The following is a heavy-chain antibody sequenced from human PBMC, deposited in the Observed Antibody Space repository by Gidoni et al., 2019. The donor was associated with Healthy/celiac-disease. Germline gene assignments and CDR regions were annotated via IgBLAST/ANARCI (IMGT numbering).Heavy chain of an antibody. CDR1: GGSLSGYY. CDR2: INHSGST. Sequence: QVQLQQWGAGRLKPSETLSLTCAVYGGSLSGYYWSGIRQPPGKGLEWIGEINHSGSTNYTPSLKSRVTISVDTSKNQFSLKLSSVTAADTAVYYCARGENRAPSRYSYSSARGGYDYWGQGTLVTVSS. J-gene: IGHJ4*02. CDR3: ARGENRAPSRYSYSSARGGYDY. D-gene: IGHD6-25*01. V-gene: IGHV4-34*01.